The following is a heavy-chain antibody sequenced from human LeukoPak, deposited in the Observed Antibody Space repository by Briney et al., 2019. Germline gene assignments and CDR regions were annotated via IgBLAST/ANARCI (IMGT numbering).Heavy chain of an antibody. V-gene: IGHV3-30*02. D-gene: IGHD2-15*01. CDR3: ARERDRRGYFDY. CDR2: IRSDGNEK. Sequence: GGSLRLSCAASGFTFSTYGMHWVRQAPGKGLEWVTFIRSDGNEKYYADSVKGRFTISRDNSKSTLYLQMNSLRAEDTAVYYCARERDRRGYFDYWGQGTLVTVSS. J-gene: IGHJ4*02. CDR1: GFTFSTYG.